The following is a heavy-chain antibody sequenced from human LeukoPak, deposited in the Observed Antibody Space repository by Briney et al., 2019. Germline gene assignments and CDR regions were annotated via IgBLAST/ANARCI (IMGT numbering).Heavy chain of an antibody. J-gene: IGHJ3*02. CDR1: GYSFTSYW. CDR2: IYPGDSDT. CDR3: ARQLGYRSSTSCYGDAFDI. D-gene: IGHD2-2*01. V-gene: IGHV5-51*01. Sequence: GESLKISCKGSGYSFTSYWIGWVRQMPGKGLEWMGIIYPGDSDTRYSPSFQGQVTISADKSISTAYLQWSSLKASDTAMYYCARQLGYRSSTSCYGDAFDIWGQGTMVTVSS.